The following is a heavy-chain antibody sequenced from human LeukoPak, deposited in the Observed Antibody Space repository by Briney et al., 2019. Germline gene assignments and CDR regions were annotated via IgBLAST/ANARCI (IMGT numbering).Heavy chain of an antibody. CDR1: GGSFSGYY. CDR2: INHSGST. CDR3: ARGKPYGDYEGSFCFGY. J-gene: IGHJ4*02. D-gene: IGHD4-17*01. V-gene: IGHV4-34*01. Sequence: PSETLSLTCAVYGGSFSGYYWSWIRQPPGKGLEWIGEINHSGSTNYNPSLKSRVTISVDTSKNQFSLKLSSVTAADTAVYYCARGKPYGDYEGSFCFGYWGQGTLVTVSS.